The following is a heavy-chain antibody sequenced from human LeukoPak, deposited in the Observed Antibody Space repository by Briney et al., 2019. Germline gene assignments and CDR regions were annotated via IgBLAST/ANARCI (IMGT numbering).Heavy chain of an antibody. Sequence: GGSLRLSCAASGFTFSSYNMNWVRQAPGKGLEWVSSITSSSTYIYYADSVRGRFTISRDNAKNSLYLQMNSLRAEDTAVYYCARDGLRYFDWLLYYFDYWGQGTLVTVSS. D-gene: IGHD3-9*01. CDR1: GFTFSSYN. V-gene: IGHV3-21*01. CDR3: ARDGLRYFDWLLYYFDY. CDR2: ITSSSTYI. J-gene: IGHJ4*02.